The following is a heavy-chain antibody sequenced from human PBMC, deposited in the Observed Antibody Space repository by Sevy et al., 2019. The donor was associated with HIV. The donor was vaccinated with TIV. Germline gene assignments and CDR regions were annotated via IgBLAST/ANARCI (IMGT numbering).Heavy chain of an antibody. D-gene: IGHD4-17*01. Sequence: SETLSLTCTVSGGSISSSSYYWGWIRQPPGEGLEWIGSIYYSGSTYYNPSLKSRVTISVDTSKNQFSLKLSSVTAADTAVYYCARHWATVTKAYYFDYWGQGTLVTVSS. CDR1: GGSISSSSYY. CDR2: IYYSGST. V-gene: IGHV4-39*01. J-gene: IGHJ4*02. CDR3: ARHWATVTKAYYFDY.